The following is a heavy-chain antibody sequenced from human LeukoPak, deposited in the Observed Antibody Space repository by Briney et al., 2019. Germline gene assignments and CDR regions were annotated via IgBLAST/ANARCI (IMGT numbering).Heavy chain of an antibody. J-gene: IGHJ3*01. Sequence: GGSLRLSCAASGFTFSSYSMNWVRQAPGRGLEWVSYISFSSATIHYADSVKGRFTISRDNAKNSLYLQLNSLRAEDTALYYCARETHYYGAGSPAFDLWGRGTMVTVSS. CDR1: GFTFSSYS. V-gene: IGHV3-48*01. CDR3: ARETHYYGAGSPAFDL. D-gene: IGHD3-10*01. CDR2: ISFSSATI.